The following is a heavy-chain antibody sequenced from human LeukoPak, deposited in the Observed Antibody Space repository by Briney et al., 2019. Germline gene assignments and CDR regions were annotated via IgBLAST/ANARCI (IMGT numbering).Heavy chain of an antibody. CDR3: ARSYSSGCFDY. J-gene: IGHJ4*02. Sequence: GGSLRLSCAASGFTVSSNYMSWVRQAPGKGLEWVSVIYSGGSTYYAESVKGRFTISRDNSKNTLYLQMNSLRDEDAAVYYCARSYSSGCFDYWGQGTLVTVSS. CDR2: IYSGGST. D-gene: IGHD6-19*01. V-gene: IGHV3-66*02. CDR1: GFTVSSNY.